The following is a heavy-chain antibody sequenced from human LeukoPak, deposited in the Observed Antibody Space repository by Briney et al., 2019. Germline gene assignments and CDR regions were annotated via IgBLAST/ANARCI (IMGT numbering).Heavy chain of an antibody. D-gene: IGHD6-6*01. V-gene: IGHV3-74*01. CDR3: ARGAGVRPQLVRSGAFDY. Sequence: GGSPRLSCAASGFTFSNHWMHWVRQAPGKGLVWVSRINSDGSSTSYADSVKGRFTISRDNAKNTLYLQMNSLRAEDTAVYYCARGAGVRPQLVRSGAFDYWGQGTLVTVSS. CDR1: GFTFSNHW. CDR2: INSDGSST. J-gene: IGHJ4*02.